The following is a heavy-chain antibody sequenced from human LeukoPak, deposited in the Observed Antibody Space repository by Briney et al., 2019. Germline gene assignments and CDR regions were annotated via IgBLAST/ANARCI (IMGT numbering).Heavy chain of an antibody. J-gene: IGHJ4*02. Sequence: PGGSLRLSCAASGFTFSSYGMHWVRQAPGKGLEWVAFIRYDGSNKYYADSVKGRFTISRDNSKNTLYLQMNSLRAEDTAVYYCARQYCSGGSCTFDYWGQGTLVTVSS. CDR2: IRYDGSNK. V-gene: IGHV3-30*02. CDR3: ARQYCSGGSCTFDY. CDR1: GFTFSSYG. D-gene: IGHD2-15*01.